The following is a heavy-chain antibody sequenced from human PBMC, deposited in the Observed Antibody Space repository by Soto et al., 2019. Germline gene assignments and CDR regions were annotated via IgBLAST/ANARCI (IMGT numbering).Heavy chain of an antibody. CDR2: ISYDGSNK. J-gene: IGHJ3*02. V-gene: IGHV3-30-3*01. CDR3: ARDSGTMIVQPASPLGRAFDI. CDR1: GFTFSSYA. D-gene: IGHD3-22*01. Sequence: QVQLVESGGGVVQPGRSLRLSCAASGFTFSSYAMHWVRQAPGKGLEWVAVISYDGSNKYYADSVKGRFTISRDNSKNALYLQMNSPRAEDTAVYYCARDSGTMIVQPASPLGRAFDIWGQGTMVTVSS.